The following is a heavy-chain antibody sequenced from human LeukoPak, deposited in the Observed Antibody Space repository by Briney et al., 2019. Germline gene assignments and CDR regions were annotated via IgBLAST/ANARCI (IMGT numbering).Heavy chain of an antibody. CDR1: GFTFSSSA. CDR3: ITPLPYSAQ. Sequence: PGGSLRLSCAASGFTFSSSAMSWVRQAPGKGLEWVGRKPKTDGETTEYAAPVKDRFSISRDDSRSMMYLQMNSLKTEDTAVYYCITPLPYSAQGGQGTLVTVSS. V-gene: IGHV3-15*01. J-gene: IGHJ4*02. D-gene: IGHD2-21*01. CDR2: KPKTDGETT.